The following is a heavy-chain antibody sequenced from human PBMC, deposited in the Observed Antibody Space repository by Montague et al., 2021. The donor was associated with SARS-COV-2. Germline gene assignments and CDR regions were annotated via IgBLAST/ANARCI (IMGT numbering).Heavy chain of an antibody. CDR1: GFTFSSYG. Sequence: SLRLSCAASGFTFSSYGMHWVRQAPGKGLEWVAVIWYDGSNKYYADSVKGRFTISRDNSKNTLYLQMNGLRAEDTAVYYCARDGPYDFWSGYYHYYYGMDVWGQGTTVTVSS. D-gene: IGHD3-3*01. CDR3: ARDGPYDFWSGYYHYYYGMDV. V-gene: IGHV3-33*01. CDR2: IWYDGSNK. J-gene: IGHJ6*02.